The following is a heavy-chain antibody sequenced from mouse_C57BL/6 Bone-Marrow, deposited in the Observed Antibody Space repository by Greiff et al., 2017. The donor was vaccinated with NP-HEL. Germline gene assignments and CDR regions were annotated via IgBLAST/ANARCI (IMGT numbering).Heavy chain of an antibody. V-gene: IGHV14-4*01. CDR2: IDPENGDT. CDR3: TTPYYGRGY. D-gene: IGHD1-2*01. Sequence: PEQGLEWIGWIDPENGDTEYASKFQGKATITADTSSNTAYLQLSSLTSEDTAVYYCTTPYYGRGYWGQGTTLTVSS. J-gene: IGHJ2*01.